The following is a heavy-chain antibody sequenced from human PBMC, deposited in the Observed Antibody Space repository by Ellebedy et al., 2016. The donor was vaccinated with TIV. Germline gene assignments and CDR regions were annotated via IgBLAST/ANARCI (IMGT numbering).Heavy chain of an antibody. CDR2: ISNSGDKI. V-gene: IGHV3-11*01. CDR1: GFTFSDYY. D-gene: IGHD2-21*02. Sequence: GESLKISCEASGFTFSDYYMSWVRQAPGKGPECVAYISNSGDKIYYADSVKGRFTISRDNTKNSLLLQMNTLGAEETAIYYCARAIYNRDCRFDYWGQGALVTVAS. CDR3: ARAIYNRDCRFDY. J-gene: IGHJ4*02.